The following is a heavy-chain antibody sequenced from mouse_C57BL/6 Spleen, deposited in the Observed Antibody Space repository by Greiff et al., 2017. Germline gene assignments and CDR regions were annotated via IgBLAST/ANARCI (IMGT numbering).Heavy chain of an antibody. CDR1: GYTFTDYN. V-gene: IGHV1-18*01. Sequence: EVQLVESGPELVKPGASVKIPCKASGYTFTDYNMDWVKQSHGKSLEWIGDINPNNGGTIYNQKFKGKATLTVDKSSSTAYMELRSLTSEDTAVYYCARGYYGSSYIWYFDVWGTGTTVTVSS. CDR2: INPNNGGT. D-gene: IGHD1-1*01. CDR3: ARGYYGSSYIWYFDV. J-gene: IGHJ1*03.